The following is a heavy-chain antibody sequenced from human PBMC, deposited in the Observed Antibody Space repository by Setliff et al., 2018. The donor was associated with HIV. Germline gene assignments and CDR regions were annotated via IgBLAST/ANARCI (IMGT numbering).Heavy chain of an antibody. V-gene: IGHV1-69-2*01. CDR2: VDPKNGDT. J-gene: IGHJ4*02. D-gene: IGHD3-10*01. CDR3: ATLDYYGSATYNLALHY. CDR1: GYTFTDYY. Sequence: KVSCKASGYTFTDYYMHWVQQAPAKGLEWMGRVDPKNGDTIYAEKLRGRVTITADTSTDTAYMELGSLRSEDTAIYCCATLDYYGSATYNLALHYWGQGTLVTVSS.